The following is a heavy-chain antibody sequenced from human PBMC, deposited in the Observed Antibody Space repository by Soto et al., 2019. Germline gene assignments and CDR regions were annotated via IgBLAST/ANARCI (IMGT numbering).Heavy chain of an antibody. CDR2: IIPIFGTA. J-gene: IGHJ5*02. Sequence: QVQLMQSGAEVKKPGSSVKVSCKASGGTFSSYAISWVRQAPGQGLEWMGGIIPIFGTANYAQKFQGRVTITADESTSTAYMELSSLRSEDTAVYYCARVFITMVRGVMTYNWFDPWGQGTLVTVSS. CDR3: ARVFITMVRGVMTYNWFDP. V-gene: IGHV1-69*01. D-gene: IGHD3-10*01. CDR1: GGTFSSYA.